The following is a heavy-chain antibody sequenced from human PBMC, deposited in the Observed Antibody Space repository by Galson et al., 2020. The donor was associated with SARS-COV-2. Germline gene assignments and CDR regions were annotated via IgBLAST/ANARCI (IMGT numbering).Heavy chain of an antibody. CDR1: GDSISISNYY. V-gene: IGHV4-39*01. Sequence: SETLSLTCTVSGDSISISNYYYSWIRQPPGKGLEWIDSMLYIGNTFYNSSLKSRVTISVDTSKNQFSLRLTSVTAADTAVYYCARHGPYREYDSWSQGTLVTVSS. D-gene: IGHD5-12*01. J-gene: IGHJ5*02. CDR3: ARHGPYREYDS. CDR2: MLYIGNT.